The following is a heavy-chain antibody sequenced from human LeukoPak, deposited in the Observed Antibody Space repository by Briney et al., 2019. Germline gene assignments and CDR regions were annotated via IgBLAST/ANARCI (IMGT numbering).Heavy chain of an antibody. CDR2: INPNSGGT. CDR1: GYTFTGYY. D-gene: IGHD5-12*01. J-gene: IGHJ5*02. V-gene: IGHV1-2*06. CDR3: AGGYSGYDNWFDP. Sequence: ASVKVSCKASGYTFTGYYMHWVRQAPGQGLEWMGRINPNSGGTNYAQKFQGRVTMTRDTSISTAYLELSRLRSDDTAVYYCAGGYSGYDNWFDPWGQGTLVTVSS.